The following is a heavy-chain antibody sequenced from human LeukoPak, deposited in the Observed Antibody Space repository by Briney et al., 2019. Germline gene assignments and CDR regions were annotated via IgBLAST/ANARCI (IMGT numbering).Heavy chain of an antibody. V-gene: IGHV3-21*04. J-gene: IGHJ4*02. CDR3: AKDFTVSGPDY. CDR2: ISSSSSYI. D-gene: IGHD6-19*01. CDR1: GFTFSSYS. Sequence: GGSLRLSCAASGFTFSSYSMNWVRQAPGKGLEWVSSISSSSSYIYYADSVKGRFTISRENSNNTLYLQMNSLRAEDTAVYYCAKDFTVSGPDYWGQGTLVTVSS.